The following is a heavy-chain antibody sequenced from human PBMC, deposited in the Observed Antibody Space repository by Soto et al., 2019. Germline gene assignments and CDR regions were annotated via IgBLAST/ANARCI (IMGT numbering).Heavy chain of an antibody. CDR1: GFTFSSYS. CDR2: ISSSSSYI. D-gene: IGHD4-17*01. CDR3: ARDLTTVTADAFDI. Sequence: KTGGSLRLSCTASGFTFSSYSMNWVRQAPGKGLEWVSSISSSSSYIYYADSVKGRFTISRDNAKNSLYLQMNSLRAEDTAVYYCARDLTTVTADAFDIWGQGTMVTVSS. V-gene: IGHV3-21*01. J-gene: IGHJ3*02.